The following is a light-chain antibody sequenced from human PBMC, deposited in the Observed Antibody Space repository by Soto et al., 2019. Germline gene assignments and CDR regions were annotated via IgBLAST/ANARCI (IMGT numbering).Light chain of an antibody. V-gene: IGLV2-14*01. CDR1: SSDVGGYNY. CDR3: SSYTSSSTV. Sequence: QSALTQPASVSGSPGQSITISCTGTSSDVGGYNYVSWYQQHPGKAPKLMIDEVSNRPSGVSNRFSGSKSGNTASLTISGLQAEDEADYYCSSYTSSSTVFGGRTKLTVL. CDR2: EVS. J-gene: IGLJ3*02.